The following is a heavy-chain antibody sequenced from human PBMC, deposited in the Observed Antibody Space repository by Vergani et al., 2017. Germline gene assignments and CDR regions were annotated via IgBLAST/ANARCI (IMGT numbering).Heavy chain of an antibody. V-gene: IGHV1-46*01. D-gene: IGHD3-3*01. CDR3: ASTRTLYDFWSGYGWFDP. Sequence: QVQLVQSGAEVKKPGASVKVSCKASGYTFTSYYMHWVRQAPGQGLEWMGIINPSGGSTSYAQKFQGRVTMTRDTSTSTVYMELSSLRSEDTAVYYCASTRTLYDFWSGYGWFDPWGQGTLVTVSS. J-gene: IGHJ5*02. CDR1: GYTFTSYY. CDR2: INPSGGST.